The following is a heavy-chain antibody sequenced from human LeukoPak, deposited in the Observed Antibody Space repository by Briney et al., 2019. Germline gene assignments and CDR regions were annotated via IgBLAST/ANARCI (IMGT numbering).Heavy chain of an antibody. CDR1: GGTFSSYA. CDR2: IIPILGIA. Sequence: SVKVSCKASGGTFSSYAISWVRQAPGQGLEWMGRIIPILGIANYAQKFQGRVTITADKSTSTAYMELSSLRSEDTAVYYCADYSSSCTWCMDVWGQGTTVTVSS. J-gene: IGHJ6*02. D-gene: IGHD6-13*01. V-gene: IGHV1-69*04. CDR3: ADYSSSCTWCMDV.